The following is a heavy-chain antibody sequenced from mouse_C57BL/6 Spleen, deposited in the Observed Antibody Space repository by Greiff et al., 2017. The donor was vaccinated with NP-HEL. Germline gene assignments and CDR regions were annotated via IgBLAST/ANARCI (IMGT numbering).Heavy chain of an antibody. CDR1: GYTFTSYW. V-gene: IGHV1-53*01. CDR2: INPSNGGT. J-gene: IGHJ4*01. CDR3: AREGPIYPGLDY. D-gene: IGHD2-1*01. Sequence: QVQLQQPGTELVKPGASVKLSCKASGYTFTSYWMHWVKQRPGQGLEWIGNINPSNGGTSYNQKFKGKATLTVDKSSSTAYMELNSLTSEDSAVYYCAREGPIYPGLDYWGQGTSVTVSS.